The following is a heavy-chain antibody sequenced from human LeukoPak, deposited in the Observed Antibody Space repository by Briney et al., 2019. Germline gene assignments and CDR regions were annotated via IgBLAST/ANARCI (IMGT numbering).Heavy chain of an antibody. CDR1: GFTFSSYS. D-gene: IGHD1-26*01. V-gene: IGHV3-21*01. J-gene: IGHJ3*02. Sequence: GGSLRLSCAASGFTFSSYSMNWVRQAPGKGLEWVSSISSSSSYIYYADSVKGRFTISRDNAKNSLYLQMNSLRAEDTAVYYCARGGEWELLLCDIWGQGTMVTVSS. CDR2: ISSSSSYI. CDR3: ARGGEWELLLCDI.